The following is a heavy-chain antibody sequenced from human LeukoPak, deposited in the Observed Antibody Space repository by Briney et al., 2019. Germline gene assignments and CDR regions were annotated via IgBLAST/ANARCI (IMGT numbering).Heavy chain of an antibody. CDR3: AKDRSGMEYNFDF. V-gene: IGHV3-30*18. CDR1: GFTFNIYG. CDR2: ISYDGSKK. D-gene: IGHD1-1*01. J-gene: IGHJ4*02. Sequence: GGSLRLSCVVSGFTFNIYGIHWVRQTPGKGLEWVALISYDGSKKWYADAVKGRFTISRDNSQNTLYLHMDSLRTADTAVYCCAKDRSGMEYNFDFWGQGTLVTVSS.